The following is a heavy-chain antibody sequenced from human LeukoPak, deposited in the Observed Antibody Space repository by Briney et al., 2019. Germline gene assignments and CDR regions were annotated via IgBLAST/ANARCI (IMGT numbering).Heavy chain of an antibody. V-gene: IGHV4-30-4*01. Sequence: SQTLSLTCTVSGGSIRSGDYYSSWIRQPPGKGLEWIGYIYYSGITYYNPSLKSRVTISVDTSKNQFSLKLSSVTAADTAVYYCARGVTAIWGAFDIWGQGTMVTVSS. CDR2: IYYSGIT. J-gene: IGHJ3*02. D-gene: IGHD2-21*02. CDR1: GGSIRSGDYY. CDR3: ARGVTAIWGAFDI.